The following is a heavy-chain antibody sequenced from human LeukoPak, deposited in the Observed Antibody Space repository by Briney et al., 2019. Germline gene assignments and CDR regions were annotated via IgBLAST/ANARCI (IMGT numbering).Heavy chain of an antibody. Sequence: PGGSLRLSCAASGFTFSSYSMNWVRQAPGKGLEWVPYISSSSSTIYYADSVKGRFTISRDNAKNSLYLQMSSLRDEDTAVYYCARDGMVRGVIIWDAFDIWGQGTMVTVSS. CDR3: ARDGMVRGVIIWDAFDI. CDR1: GFTFSSYS. V-gene: IGHV3-48*02. J-gene: IGHJ3*02. CDR2: ISSSSSTI. D-gene: IGHD3-10*01.